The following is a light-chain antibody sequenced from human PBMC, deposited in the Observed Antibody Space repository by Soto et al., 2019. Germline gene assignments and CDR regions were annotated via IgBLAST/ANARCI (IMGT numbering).Light chain of an antibody. CDR3: SSYTDSSNYV. J-gene: IGLJ1*01. CDR2: EVI. V-gene: IGLV2-14*01. CDR1: GSDVGGYNF. Sequence: QSALTQPASVSGSPGQTIAISCTGTGSDVGGYNFVSWYRQHPGKAPQLIIYEVINRPSGVSNRFSGSKSGNTASLTISGLQADDEADFYCSSYTDSSNYVFGTGTKVTVL.